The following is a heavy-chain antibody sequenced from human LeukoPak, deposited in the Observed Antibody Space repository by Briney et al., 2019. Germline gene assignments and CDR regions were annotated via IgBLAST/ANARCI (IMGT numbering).Heavy chain of an antibody. J-gene: IGHJ4*02. V-gene: IGHV3-15*01. D-gene: IGHD3-10*01. Sequence: GGSLRLSCAASGFTFGNAWMNWVRQAPGKGLEWVGLIKSKTNGGTTNYATPVKGRFTISRDDSENTLYLQMNSLRAEDTAVYYCARELRGYFDYWGQGTLVTVSS. CDR2: IKSKTNGGTT. CDR3: ARELRGYFDY. CDR1: GFTFGNAW.